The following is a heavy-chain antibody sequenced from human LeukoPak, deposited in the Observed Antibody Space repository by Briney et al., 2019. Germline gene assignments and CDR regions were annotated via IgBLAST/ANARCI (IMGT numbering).Heavy chain of an antibody. V-gene: IGHV4-59*01. Sequence: PSETLPLTCTVSGGSISSYYWSWIRQPPGKGLEWIGYIYYSGSTNYNPSLKSRVTISVDTSKNQLSLKLSSVTAADTAVYYCAGADYDILTGYYQYYFDYWGQGTLVTVSS. J-gene: IGHJ4*02. CDR3: AGADYDILTGYYQYYFDY. CDR1: GGSISSYY. CDR2: IYYSGST. D-gene: IGHD3-9*01.